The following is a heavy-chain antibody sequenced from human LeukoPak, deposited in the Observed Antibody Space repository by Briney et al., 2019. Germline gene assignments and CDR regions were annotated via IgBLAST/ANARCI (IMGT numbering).Heavy chain of an antibody. D-gene: IGHD1-1*01. J-gene: IGHJ4*02. V-gene: IGHV3-21*01. CDR1: AFTFASYS. CDR3: ARVSGRLERQSDLDY. Sequence: PRESLTPSCAASAFTFASYSMNWVRQAPGKGLEWVSSISGDSTYICNAGSVKGRFTISRDNAQASLYLQMISLRADDTAVYYCARVSGRLERQSDLDYWGQGTLVIVSS. CDR2: ISGDSTYI.